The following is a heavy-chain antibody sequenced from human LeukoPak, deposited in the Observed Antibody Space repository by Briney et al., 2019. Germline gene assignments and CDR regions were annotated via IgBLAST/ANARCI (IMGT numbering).Heavy chain of an antibody. CDR2: IIPIFGTA. D-gene: IGHD6-13*01. CDR1: GGTFSSYA. CDR3: ATTISSSWFEPSDY. J-gene: IGHJ4*02. V-gene: IGHV1-69*05. Sequence: ASVKVSCKASGGTFSSYAISWVRQAPGQGLEWMGGIIPIFGTANYAQKFQGRVTITTDESTSTAYMELSSLRSEDTAVYYCATTISSSWFEPSDYWGQGTLVTVYS.